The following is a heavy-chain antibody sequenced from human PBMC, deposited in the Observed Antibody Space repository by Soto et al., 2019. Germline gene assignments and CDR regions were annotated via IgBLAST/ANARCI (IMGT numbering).Heavy chain of an antibody. Sequence: EVQLLESGGGLVQPGGSLRLSCAASGFTFSSYAMSWVRQAPGKGLEWVSAISGSGGSTSYEDSVKGLFTISRDNSKKTLNLQMNSLRAEDTAIYYCAKALHQLVLSTNYFNAFDIWGQGTIVTVSS. D-gene: IGHD6-6*01. CDR1: GFTFSSYA. V-gene: IGHV3-23*01. J-gene: IGHJ3*02. CDR2: ISGSGGST. CDR3: AKALHQLVLSTNYFNAFDI.